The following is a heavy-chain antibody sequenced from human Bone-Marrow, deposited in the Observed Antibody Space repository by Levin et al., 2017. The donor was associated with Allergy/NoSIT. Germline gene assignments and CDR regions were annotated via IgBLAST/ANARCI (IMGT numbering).Heavy chain of an antibody. D-gene: IGHD6-13*01. CDR1: GFTVSSNY. J-gene: IGHJ6*02. Sequence: GGSLRLSCAASGFTVSSNYMSWVRQAPGKGLEWVSVIYSGGSTYYADSVKGRFTISRDNSKNTLYLQMNSLRAEDTAVYYCARLAAAGRYYYYYGMDVWGQGTTVTVSS. V-gene: IGHV3-66*01. CDR3: ARLAAAGRYYYYYGMDV. CDR2: IYSGGST.